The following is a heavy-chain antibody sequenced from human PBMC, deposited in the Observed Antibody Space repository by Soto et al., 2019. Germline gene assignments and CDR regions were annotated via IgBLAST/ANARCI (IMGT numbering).Heavy chain of an antibody. CDR3: ARCSAVYDVF. CDR2: IYHHGST. J-gene: IGHJ4*02. Sequence: SETLSLTCTVSGGSIGSGDYYWSWIRQPPGKGLEWMGYIYHHGSTYYNPSLKSRITISVDMSKNQFSLKLSSVTAADTAVYYCARCSAVYDVFWGQGTLVTVSS. CDR1: GGSIGSGDYY. V-gene: IGHV4-30-4*01. D-gene: IGHD3-16*01.